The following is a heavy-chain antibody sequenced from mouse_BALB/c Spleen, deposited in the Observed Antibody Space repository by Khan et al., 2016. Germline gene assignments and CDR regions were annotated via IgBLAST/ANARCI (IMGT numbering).Heavy chain of an antibody. J-gene: IGHJ3*01. CDR1: GYTFTNYG. CDR3: EEDYYGSNWFAY. Sequence: QIQLVQSGPELKKPGETVKISCKASGYTFTNYGLNWVKQAPGKGLKWMGWINTNTGEPTYAEEFKGRFAFSLETSASTAYLQINHLKNEYTATYFCEEDYYGSNWFAYWGQGTLVTVSA. V-gene: IGHV9-3*02. CDR2: INTNTGEP. D-gene: IGHD1-1*01.